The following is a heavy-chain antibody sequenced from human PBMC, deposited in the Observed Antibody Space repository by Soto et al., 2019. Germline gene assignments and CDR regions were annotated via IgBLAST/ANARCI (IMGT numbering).Heavy chain of an antibody. Sequence: QVQLVQSGAEVKKPGASVKVSCKASGYTFTSYYMHWVRQAPGQGLEWMGIINPSGGSTSYAQKFQGRITMTRDTSPSTVHMELSNLRAEDTDVYYCARAKGAAAGVDSWGQGSLVTVSS. CDR1: GYTFTSYY. J-gene: IGHJ4*02. D-gene: IGHD6-13*01. CDR3: ARAKGAAAGVDS. V-gene: IGHV1-46*01. CDR2: INPSGGST.